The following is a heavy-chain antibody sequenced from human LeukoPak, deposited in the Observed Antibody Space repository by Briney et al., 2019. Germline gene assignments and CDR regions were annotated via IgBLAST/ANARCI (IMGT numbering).Heavy chain of an antibody. CDR3: ASLDGESTLYYYGMDV. CDR1: GGSISSGGYY. V-gene: IGHV4-31*03. CDR2: IYYSGST. J-gene: IGHJ6*02. Sequence: SETLSLTCTVSGGSISSGGYYWSWIRQHPGKGLEWIGYIYYSGSTYYNPSLKSRVTISVDTSKNQFSLKLSSVTAADTAVYYCASLDGESTLYYYGMDVWGQGTTVTVSS.